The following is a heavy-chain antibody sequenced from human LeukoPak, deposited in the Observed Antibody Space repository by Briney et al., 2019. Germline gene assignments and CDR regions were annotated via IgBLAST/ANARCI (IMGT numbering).Heavy chain of an antibody. J-gene: IGHJ5*02. D-gene: IGHD2/OR15-2a*01. Sequence: SETLSLTCTVSGGSISSYYWGWIRQPPGKGLEWIGSIYYSGSTYYNPSLKSRVTISVDTSKNQFSLKLSSVTAADTAVYYCARDSFYDKKSDNWFDPWGQGTLVTVSS. V-gene: IGHV4-39*07. CDR1: GGSISSYY. CDR2: IYYSGST. CDR3: ARDSFYDKKSDNWFDP.